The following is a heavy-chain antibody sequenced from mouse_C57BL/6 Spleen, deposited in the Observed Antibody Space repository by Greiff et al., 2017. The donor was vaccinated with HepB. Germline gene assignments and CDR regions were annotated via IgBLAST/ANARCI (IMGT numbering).Heavy chain of an antibody. D-gene: IGHD1-1*01. CDR3: TYYYGSSPLDY. Sequence: EVMLVESGAELVRPGASVKLSCTASGFNIKDDYMHWVKQRPEQGLEWIGWIDPENGDTEYASKFQGKATITADTSSNTAYLQLSSLTSEDTAVYYCTYYYGSSPLDYWGQGTTLTVSS. CDR1: GFNIKDDY. CDR2: IDPENGDT. J-gene: IGHJ2*01. V-gene: IGHV14-4*01.